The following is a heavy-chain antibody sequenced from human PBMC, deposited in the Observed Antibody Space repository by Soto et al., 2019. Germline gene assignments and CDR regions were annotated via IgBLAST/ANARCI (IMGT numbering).Heavy chain of an antibody. V-gene: IGHV3-21*01. J-gene: IGHJ5*02. CDR3: VRQQYDFLVDP. Sequence: GSLRLSCAASGFSFSTYNMNWVRQAPGKGLEWASSIDASSTHIYYADSVKGRFTISRDNGKSSLYLQMDSLRAEDTALYYCVRQQYDFLVDPWGQGTLVTVSS. CDR1: GFSFSTYN. D-gene: IGHD3-16*01. CDR2: IDASSTHI.